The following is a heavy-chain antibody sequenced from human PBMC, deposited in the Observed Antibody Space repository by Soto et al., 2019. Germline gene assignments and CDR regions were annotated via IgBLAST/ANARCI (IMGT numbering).Heavy chain of an antibody. CDR3: AKDRGGTTDYYYYYGMDV. D-gene: IGHD1-7*01. V-gene: IGHV3-30*18. CDR2: ISYDGSNK. CDR1: GFTFSSYG. J-gene: IGHJ6*02. Sequence: PGGSLRLSCAASGFTFSSYGMHWVRQAPGKGLEWVAVISYDGSNKYYADSVKGRFTTSRDNSKNTLYLQMNSLRAEDTAVYYCAKDRGGTTDYYYYYGMDVWGQGTTVTVSS.